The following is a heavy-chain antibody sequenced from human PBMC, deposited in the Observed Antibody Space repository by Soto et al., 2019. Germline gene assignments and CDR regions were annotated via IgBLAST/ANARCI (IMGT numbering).Heavy chain of an antibody. V-gene: IGHV4-59*08. CDR1: GGSISGHY. J-gene: IGHJ6*03. Sequence: QVQLQESGPGLVKHSETLSLSCSVSGGSISGHYWSWVRQTPGKGLEWIGYMYYSGSTKYNPSLKSRVTISVDTSKNHFSLRLTSVTAADTAVYYCARGPYYDLIWNYYYMDVWGKGTTVTVSS. CDR2: MYYSGST. D-gene: IGHD3-16*01. CDR3: ARGPYYDLIWNYYYMDV.